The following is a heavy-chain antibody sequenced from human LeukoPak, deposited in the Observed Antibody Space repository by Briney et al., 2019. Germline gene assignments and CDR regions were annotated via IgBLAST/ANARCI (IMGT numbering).Heavy chain of an antibody. CDR2: ISSSSSYI. CDR1: GFTFSSYA. D-gene: IGHD3-9*01. CDR3: ARGDHYDILS. J-gene: IGHJ6*04. V-gene: IGHV3-21*01. Sequence: GGSLRLSCSASGFTFSSYAMNWARQAPGKGLEWVSSISSSSSYIYYADSVKGRFTISRDNAKNSLYLQMNSLRAEDTAVYYCARGDHYDILSWGKGTTVTVSS.